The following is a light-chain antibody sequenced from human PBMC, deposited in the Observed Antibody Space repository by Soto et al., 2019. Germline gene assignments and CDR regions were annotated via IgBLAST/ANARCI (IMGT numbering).Light chain of an antibody. CDR2: VAS. V-gene: IGKV3-20*01. CDR1: QSVTSNY. Sequence: EIVLTQSPGTLSLSPGERATLSCRVSQSVTSNYLAWYQQKAGQAPRLLVYVASIRATGIPDRFSGSGSGTDFTLTISRLEPEDFAVYYCQQYGSSLFTFGGGTRVEIK. CDR3: QQYGSSLFT. J-gene: IGKJ4*01.